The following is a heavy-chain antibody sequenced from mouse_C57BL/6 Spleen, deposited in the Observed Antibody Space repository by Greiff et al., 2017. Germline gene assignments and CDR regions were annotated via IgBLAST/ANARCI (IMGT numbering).Heavy chain of an antibody. V-gene: IGHV1-82*01. CDR1: GYAFSSSW. CDR2: IYPGDGDT. D-gene: IGHD1-1*01. Sequence: QVQLKESGPELVKPGASVKISCKASGYAFSSSWMNWVKQRPGKGLEWIGRIYPGDGDTNYNGKFKGKATLTADKSSSTAYMQLSSLTSEDAAVYFCARDYGSSLWYFDVWGTGTTVTVSS. CDR3: ARDYGSSLWYFDV. J-gene: IGHJ1*03.